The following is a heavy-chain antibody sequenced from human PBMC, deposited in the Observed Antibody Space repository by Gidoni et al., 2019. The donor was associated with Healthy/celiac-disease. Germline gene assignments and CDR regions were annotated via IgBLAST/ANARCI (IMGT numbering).Heavy chain of an antibody. CDR3: ARDIGYSYGYPSHGMDV. Sequence: EVQLVESGGGLVQPGGSLRLSCAASGFTFSSYDMHWVRQAIGTAGDTYYPGSVKGRFTISRENAKNSLYLQMNSLRAGDTAVYYCARDIGYSYGYPSHGMDVWGQGTTVTVSS. CDR2: IGTAGDT. D-gene: IGHD5-18*01. V-gene: IGHV3-13*01. J-gene: IGHJ6*02. CDR1: GFTFSSYD.